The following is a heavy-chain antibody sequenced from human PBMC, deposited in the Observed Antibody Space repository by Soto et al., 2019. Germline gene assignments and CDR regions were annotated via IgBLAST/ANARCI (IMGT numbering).Heavy chain of an antibody. Sequence: QVQLVQSGAEVKKPGSSVKVSCKASGGTFSSYAISWVRQAPGQGLEWMGGIIPIFGTANYAQTFQGRVTITADESTSTAYMGLSGLRSEDTAVSDCPRDSDFWSGDPNWFDPWGQGTLVTVSS. J-gene: IGHJ5*02. CDR3: PRDSDFWSGDPNWFDP. D-gene: IGHD3-3*01. CDR2: IIPIFGTA. V-gene: IGHV1-69*01. CDR1: GGTFSSYA.